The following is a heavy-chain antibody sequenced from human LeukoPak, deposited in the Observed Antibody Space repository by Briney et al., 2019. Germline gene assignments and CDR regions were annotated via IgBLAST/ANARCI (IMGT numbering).Heavy chain of an antibody. V-gene: IGHV3-23*01. CDR2: ISGGGDCT. Sequence: GGSLRLSCSASGFTFSIYAMNWVRQAPGKGLEWVSAISGGGDCTYYADSVKGRFTISRDNSKNTLYLQMNSLRAGDTAIYYCASTPRLYYYGSGSFFGYWGQGTLVTVSS. CDR1: GFTFSIYA. D-gene: IGHD3-10*01. CDR3: ASTPRLYYYGSGSFFGY. J-gene: IGHJ4*02.